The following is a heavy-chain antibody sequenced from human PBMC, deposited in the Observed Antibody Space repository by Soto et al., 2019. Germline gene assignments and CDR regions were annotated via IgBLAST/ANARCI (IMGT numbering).Heavy chain of an antibody. D-gene: IGHD5-12*01. CDR3: AKDRTSGYDPPDD. V-gene: IGHV3-23*01. J-gene: IGHJ4*02. CDR2: ISGSGGST. CDR1: GFTFSSYA. Sequence: XGSLRLSCAASGFTFSSYAMSWVRQAPGKGLEWVSAISGSGGSTYYADSVKGRFTISRDNSKNTLYLQMNSLRAEDTAVYYCAKDRTSGYDPPDDWGQGTLVTVSS.